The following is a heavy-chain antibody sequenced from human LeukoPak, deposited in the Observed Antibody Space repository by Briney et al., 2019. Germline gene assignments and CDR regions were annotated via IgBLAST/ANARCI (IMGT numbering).Heavy chain of an antibody. D-gene: IGHD3-22*01. Sequence: GASVKVSCKASGFTFTNDDIHWVRQAPGQGLEWMGMIYSSGANTRYAQRFQGRVTMTSGTSTSTVFMELRSLRSEDTAVYYCARVLLQYYDSSGYDVFDSWGQGTLVTVSS. CDR3: ARVLLQYYDSSGYDVFDS. V-gene: IGHV1-46*01. J-gene: IGHJ4*02. CDR1: GFTFTNDD. CDR2: IYSSGANT.